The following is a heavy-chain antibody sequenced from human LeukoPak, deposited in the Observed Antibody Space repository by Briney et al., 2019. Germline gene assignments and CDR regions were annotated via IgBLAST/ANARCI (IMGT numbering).Heavy chain of an antibody. CDR2: INPNSGGT. Sequence: GASVKVSCKASGYTFTGYYMHWVRQAPGQGLEWMGWINPNSGGTNYAQKFQGRVTMTRDTSISTAYMELSRLRSDDTAVYYCARDLGADTAMVGAFDIWGQGTMVTVSS. J-gene: IGHJ3*02. CDR1: GYTFTGYY. D-gene: IGHD5-18*01. V-gene: IGHV1-2*02. CDR3: ARDLGADTAMVGAFDI.